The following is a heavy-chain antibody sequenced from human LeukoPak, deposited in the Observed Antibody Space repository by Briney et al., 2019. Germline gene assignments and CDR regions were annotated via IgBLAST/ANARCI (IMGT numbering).Heavy chain of an antibody. CDR1: GGSFSGYY. CDR3: ARGQDSSSWYGGVLFQH. V-gene: IGHV4-34*01. D-gene: IGHD6-13*01. J-gene: IGHJ1*01. CDR2: INHSGST. Sequence: SETLSLTCAVYGGSFSGYYWSWIRQPPGKGLEWIGEINHSGSTNYNPSLKSRVTISVDTSKNQFSLKLSSVTAADTAVYYCARGQDSSSWYGGVLFQHWGQGTLVTASS.